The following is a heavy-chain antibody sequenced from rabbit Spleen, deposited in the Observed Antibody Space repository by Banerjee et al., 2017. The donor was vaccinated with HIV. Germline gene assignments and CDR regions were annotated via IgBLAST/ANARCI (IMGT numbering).Heavy chain of an antibody. V-gene: IGHV1S40*01. Sequence: QSLEESGGDLVKPGASLTLTCIASGVSFSGNSYMCWVRQAPGKGLEWIACIDTGSSGFTYFASWAKGRFTISSHNAQNTLYLQLNSLTSADTATYFCARDRDAGYAGYGYGKVTYFNLRGPGTLVTV. CDR2: IDTGSSGFT. CDR3: ARDRDAGYAGYGYGKVTYFNL. J-gene: IGHJ4*01. D-gene: IGHD7-1*01. CDR1: GVSFSGNSY.